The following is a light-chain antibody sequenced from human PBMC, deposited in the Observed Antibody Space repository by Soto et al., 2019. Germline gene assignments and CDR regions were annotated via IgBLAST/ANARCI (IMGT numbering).Light chain of an antibody. Sequence: DIHLTQSPSSVSASVGDRVTIPCRASQTISSWLAWYQQKPGKAPKLLIYKASTLKSGVPSRFSGSGSGTEFTLTISSLQSDDFATYYCQHYNSYSEAFGQGTKVDIK. CDR1: QTISSW. J-gene: IGKJ1*01. V-gene: IGKV1-5*03. CDR3: QHYNSYSEA. CDR2: KAS.